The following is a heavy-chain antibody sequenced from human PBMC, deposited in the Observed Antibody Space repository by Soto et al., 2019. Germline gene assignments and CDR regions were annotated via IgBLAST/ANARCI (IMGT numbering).Heavy chain of an antibody. CDR2: ISAYNGNT. CDR1: GYTFTSYV. Sequence: QVQLVQSGAEVKKPGASVKVSCKASGYTFTSYVISWVRQAPGQGVLWMGWISAYNGNTNYAQKLQGRVTTTTDTSTSTTHLELRSLSSDDTAVYYCASDYYYDSSGYYRNYYYGMDVWGQGTTVTVSS. J-gene: IGHJ6*02. D-gene: IGHD3-22*01. CDR3: ASDYYYDSSGYYRNYYYGMDV. V-gene: IGHV1-18*04.